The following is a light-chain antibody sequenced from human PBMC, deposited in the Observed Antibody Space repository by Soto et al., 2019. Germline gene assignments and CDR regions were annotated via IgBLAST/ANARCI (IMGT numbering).Light chain of an antibody. J-gene: IGLJ3*02. V-gene: IGLV1-44*01. CDR3: AAWDDSLNGWV. CDR1: SSNIGSNS. Sequence: QSVLTQPPSTSATPGQRVTISCSGSSSNIGSNSVSWYQQLPGTAPKLLMFNNYQRPSGVPDRFSGSKSGTSASLAISGLQSEDEADYYCAAWDDSLNGWVFGGGTKLTVL. CDR2: NNY.